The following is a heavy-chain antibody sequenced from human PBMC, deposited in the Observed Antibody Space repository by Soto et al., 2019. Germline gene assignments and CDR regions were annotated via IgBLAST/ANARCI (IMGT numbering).Heavy chain of an antibody. CDR2: INAGNGNT. D-gene: IGHD6-19*01. J-gene: IGHJ4*02. Sequence: ASVKVSCKASGYTLTSYAMHWVRQAPGQRLEWMGWINAGNGNTKYSQKFQGRVTITRDTSASTAYMELSSLRSEDTAVYYCARDEIAVAGNDYFHYWGQGTLGTVSS. CDR1: GYTLTSYA. CDR3: ARDEIAVAGNDYFHY. V-gene: IGHV1-3*01.